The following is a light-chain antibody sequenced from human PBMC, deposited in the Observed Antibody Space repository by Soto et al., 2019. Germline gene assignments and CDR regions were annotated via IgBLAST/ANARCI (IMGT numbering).Light chain of an antibody. Sequence: QSVLTQPPSASGSPGQSVTISCTGSSSDVGYYNYVSWYQQHPGKAPKLLIYEVNKRPSGVPDRFSGSKSGNTASLTVSGRQAENEDDYYCCSYAGSNIYYIFGTGTKLTVL. CDR3: CSYAGSNIYYI. J-gene: IGLJ1*01. V-gene: IGLV2-8*01. CDR2: EVN. CDR1: SSDVGYYNY.